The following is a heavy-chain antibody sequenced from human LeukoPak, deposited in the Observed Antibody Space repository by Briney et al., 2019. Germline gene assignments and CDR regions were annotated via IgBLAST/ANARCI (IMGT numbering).Heavy chain of an antibody. CDR2: ISAYNGNT. D-gene: IGHD4-17*01. V-gene: IGHV1-18*01. CDR3: ARALFTVTTSPLDY. CDR1: GYTFTSYG. Sequence: ASVKVSCKASGYTFTSYGISWVRQAPGQGLEWMGWISAYNGNTNYAQKLQGRVTMTTDTSTSTAYMELRSLRSDDTAVYYCARALFTVTTSPLDYWGQGTLVTVSS. J-gene: IGHJ4*02.